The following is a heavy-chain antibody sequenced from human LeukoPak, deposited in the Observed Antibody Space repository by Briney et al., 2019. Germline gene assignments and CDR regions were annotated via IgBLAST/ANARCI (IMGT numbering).Heavy chain of an antibody. CDR1: GFTFSTYA. J-gene: IGHJ5*02. CDR3: ARGGAYPHNWFDP. V-gene: IGHV3-30*04. Sequence: GGSLRLSCAVSGFTFSTYAMHWVRQTPGKGLEWVTVTSYDGSEKYYADSVKSRFTISRDNSKNTLYLQMNSLRAEDTALYHCARGGAYPHNWFDPWGQGTLVTVSS. CDR2: TSYDGSEK.